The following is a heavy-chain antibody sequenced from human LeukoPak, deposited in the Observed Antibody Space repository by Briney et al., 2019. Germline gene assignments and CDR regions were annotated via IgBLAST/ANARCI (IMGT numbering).Heavy chain of an antibody. J-gene: IGHJ5*02. CDR3: ARVGPTDEPPDADP. CDR2: INPYSGGT. CDR1: GYTFTGYY. Sequence: ASVKVSCKASGYTFTGYYMHWVRQAPGQGLEWMGWINPYSGGTNYAQKFQGRVNMTRDTSISTAYMELSRLRSDDTAVYYCARVGPTDEPPDADPWGQGTLVTVSS. V-gene: IGHV1-2*02.